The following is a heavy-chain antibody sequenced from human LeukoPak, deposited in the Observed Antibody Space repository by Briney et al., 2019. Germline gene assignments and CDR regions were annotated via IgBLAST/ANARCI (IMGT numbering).Heavy chain of an antibody. J-gene: IGHJ3*02. CDR2: INQDGSKV. Sequence: QPGGSLRLSCAASGFTFSSYAMSWVRQAPGKGLECLANINQDGSKVYYVDSVKGRFTISRDKAKKSLFLQMNSLRAEDTAVYYCARPIFSSSWDAFNIWGQGTMVTVSS. D-gene: IGHD3-22*01. V-gene: IGHV3-7*01. CDR3: ARPIFSSSWDAFNI. CDR1: GFTFSSYA.